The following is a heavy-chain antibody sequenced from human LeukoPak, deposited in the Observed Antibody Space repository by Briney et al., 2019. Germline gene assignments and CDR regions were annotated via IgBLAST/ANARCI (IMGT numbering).Heavy chain of an antibody. CDR2: MNPNSCYT. J-gene: IGHJ3*02. V-gene: IGHV1-8*01. Sequence: ASVKVSCKASGYTFTSYDINWVRQATGQGLEWMGWMNPNSCYTGCAHNIQGRVTLTRNTSISTDYMEPSSLRSEDAAVYYVWRWSNLRGVIILAFDIWGQGTMVTVS. D-gene: IGHD3-10*01. CDR1: GYTFTSYD. CDR3: WRWSNLRGVIILAFDI.